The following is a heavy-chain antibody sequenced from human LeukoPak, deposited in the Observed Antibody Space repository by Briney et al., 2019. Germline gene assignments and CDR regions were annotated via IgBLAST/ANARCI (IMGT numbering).Heavy chain of an antibody. Sequence: SVKVSCKASGGTFTSYAISWVRQAPGQGLEWMGRINPILGIANYAQKFQGRVTITADKSTSTAYMELSSLRSEDTAVYYCARAAMIVVVKDYYYYYGMDVWGQGTTVTVSS. CDR1: GGTFTSYA. D-gene: IGHD3-22*01. CDR2: INPILGIA. CDR3: ARAAMIVVVKDYYYYYGMDV. V-gene: IGHV1-69*04. J-gene: IGHJ6*02.